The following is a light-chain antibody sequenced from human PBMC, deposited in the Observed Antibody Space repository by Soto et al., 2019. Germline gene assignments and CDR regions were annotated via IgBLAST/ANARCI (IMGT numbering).Light chain of an antibody. V-gene: IGLV2-14*01. CDR1: SSDVGDYNY. CDR2: EVT. Sequence: QSVLTQPASVSGSPGQSITISCTGTSSDVGDYNYVSWYQQHPGKGPKLMIYEVTNRPSGASNRFSGSKSGNTASLTISGLQAEDEADYYCSSYTSSSTRVFGTGTKLTVL. J-gene: IGLJ1*01. CDR3: SSYTSSSTRV.